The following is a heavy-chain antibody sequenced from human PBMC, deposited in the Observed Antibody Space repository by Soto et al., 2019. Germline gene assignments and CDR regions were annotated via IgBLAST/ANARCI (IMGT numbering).Heavy chain of an antibody. CDR2: ISVYNGYA. D-gene: IGHD6-13*01. J-gene: IGHJ4*02. Sequence: QVQLVQSGAELKKPGASVKVSCKASGYTFNNYGIGWVRQAPGQGLEWMGWISVYNGYANYAQKFQGRIIMTADTSTSTAYMELRSLRSDDTAIYYCAKNITSWYDYWGQGSLVIVSS. CDR3: AKNITSWYDY. CDR1: GYTFNNYG. V-gene: IGHV1-18*01.